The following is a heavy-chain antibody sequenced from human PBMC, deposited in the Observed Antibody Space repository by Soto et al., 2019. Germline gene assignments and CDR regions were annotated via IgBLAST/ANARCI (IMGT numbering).Heavy chain of an antibody. CDR2: IKGEADGGTT. D-gene: IGHD3-22*01. V-gene: IGHV3-15*01. J-gene: IGHJ4*02. CDR1: GFTFSNAW. CDR3: TTGLSNGYYNFDY. Sequence: PGGSLRLSCGASGFTFSNAWMSWVRQAPGKGLEWVGRIKGEADGGTTDYAAPVKGRITISRDHSKDTLYLQMNSLKTEDTAVYYCTTGLSNGYYNFDYWGQGTPVTVSS.